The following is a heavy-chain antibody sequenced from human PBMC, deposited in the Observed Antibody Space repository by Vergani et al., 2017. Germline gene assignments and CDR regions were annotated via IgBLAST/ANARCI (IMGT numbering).Heavy chain of an antibody. D-gene: IGHD6-19*01. J-gene: IGHJ1*01. CDR1: GVSIGSNSYY. Sequence: QLQESGPGLLKPSQTLSLTCTVSGVSIGSNSYYWGWIRQPPGKGLEWIGTIYYTGTTYYNEAHKSRLTISVDTSKNQFSLNLTSVTAADTAVYYCTRHGRSGWAGYFQHWGQGTLVTASS. V-gene: IGHV4-39*01. CDR3: TRHGRSGWAGYFQH. CDR2: IYYTGTT.